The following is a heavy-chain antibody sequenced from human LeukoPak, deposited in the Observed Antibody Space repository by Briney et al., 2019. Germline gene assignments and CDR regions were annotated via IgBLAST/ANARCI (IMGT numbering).Heavy chain of an antibody. D-gene: IGHD2-15*01. Sequence: SETLSRTCTVSGGSISSSSFYWGWIRPPPGPGPEGIGSIDYRGSAYNNPPLKSLVTISGDTSKNQCSLKLSPVTAADTAVYYCARRRTAGWHAFDIWGQGPLVTVPS. CDR2: IDYRGSA. J-gene: IGHJ3*02. CDR1: GGSISSSSFY. CDR3: ARRRTAGWHAFDI. V-gene: IGHV4-39*01.